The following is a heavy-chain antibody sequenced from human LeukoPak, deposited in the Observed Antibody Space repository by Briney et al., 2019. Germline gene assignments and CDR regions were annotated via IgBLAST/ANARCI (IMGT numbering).Heavy chain of an antibody. V-gene: IGHV5-10-1*01. Sequence: GESLKISCKGSGYSFTSYWISWVRQMPGKGLEWIGRIDPSDSYTNYSPSFQGHVTISADKSISTAYLQWSSLKASDTAMYYCARHVDYYDSSGEGNWFDPWGQGTLVTVSS. J-gene: IGHJ5*02. CDR1: GYSFTSYW. D-gene: IGHD3-22*01. CDR3: ARHVDYYDSSGEGNWFDP. CDR2: IDPSDSYT.